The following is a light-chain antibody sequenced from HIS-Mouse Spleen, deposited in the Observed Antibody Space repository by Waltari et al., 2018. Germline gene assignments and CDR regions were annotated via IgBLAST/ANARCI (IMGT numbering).Light chain of an antibody. Sequence: QSALTQPASVSGSPGQSITISCTCTSSDVGSYNLFSWYQPHPGKAPKLMIYEGSKRPSGVSNRFSGSKSGNTASLTISGLQAEDEADYYCCSYAGSSTWVFGGGTKLTVL. CDR1: SSDVGSYNL. CDR2: EGS. CDR3: CSYAGSSTWV. V-gene: IGLV2-23*01. J-gene: IGLJ3*02.